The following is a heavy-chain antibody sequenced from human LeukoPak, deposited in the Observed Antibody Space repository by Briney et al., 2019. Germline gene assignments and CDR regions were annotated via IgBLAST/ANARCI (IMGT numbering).Heavy chain of an antibody. V-gene: IGHV3-48*03. CDR1: GFTFSSYE. CDR3: AREGQQLATWYYGMDV. CDR2: ISSSGSTI. J-gene: IGHJ6*04. D-gene: IGHD6-13*01. Sequence: GGSLRLSCAASGFTFSSYEMNWVRQAPGKGLEWVSYISSSGSTIYYADSVKGRFTISRDNAKNSLYLQMNSLRAEDTAVYYCAREGQQLATWYYGMDVWGKGTTDTVSS.